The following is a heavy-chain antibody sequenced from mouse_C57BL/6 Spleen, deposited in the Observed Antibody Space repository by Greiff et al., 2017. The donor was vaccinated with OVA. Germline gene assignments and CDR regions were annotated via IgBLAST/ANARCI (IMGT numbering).Heavy chain of an antibody. D-gene: IGHD3-2*02. CDR3: AQGGAQAPY. CDR2: INPNNGGT. Sequence: EVQLQQSGPELVKPGASVKISCKASGYTFTDYYMNWVKQSHGKSLEWIGDINPNNGGTSYNQKFKGKATLTVAKSSSTAYMELRSLTSEDSAVYYCAQGGAQAPYWGQGTTLTVSS. J-gene: IGHJ2*01. CDR1: GYTFTDYY. V-gene: IGHV1-26*01.